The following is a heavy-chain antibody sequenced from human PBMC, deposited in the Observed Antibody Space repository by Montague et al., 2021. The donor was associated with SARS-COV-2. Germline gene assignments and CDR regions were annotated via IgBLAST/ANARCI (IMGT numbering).Heavy chain of an antibody. CDR3: ARREYSYGWGD. D-gene: IGHD5-18*01. CDR1: GGSISGSSDY. J-gene: IGHJ4*02. Sequence: SETLSLTCTVTGGSISGSSDYWGWIRQSPGKGLEWIASVDYSGNTYYSPSLKSRLTISVDTSKSQFSLKLKSVTAADTALYYCARREYSYGWGDWGQGTLVTVSS. V-gene: IGHV4-39*01. CDR2: VDYSGNT.